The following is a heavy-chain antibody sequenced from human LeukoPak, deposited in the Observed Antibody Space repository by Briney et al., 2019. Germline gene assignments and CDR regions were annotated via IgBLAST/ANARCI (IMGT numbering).Heavy chain of an antibody. CDR3: AIHDYHSNSDAFDV. J-gene: IGHJ3*01. CDR1: GFTFSSCE. CDR2: ISRSGSIT. D-gene: IGHD4-23*01. Sequence: TGGSLRLSCAASGFTFSSCELSRVRQAPTKGLEWVSYISRSGSITYYADSVKGRFTISRDSAKNSLYLQMNSLRAEDTAVYYCAIHDYHSNSDAFDVWGQGTMVTVSS. V-gene: IGHV3-48*03.